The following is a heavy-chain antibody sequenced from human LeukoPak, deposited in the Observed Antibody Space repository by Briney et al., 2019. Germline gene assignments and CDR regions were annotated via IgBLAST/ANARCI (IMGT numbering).Heavy chain of an antibody. V-gene: IGHV3-23*01. Sequence: PGGSLRLSCAASGFTFSSDAMSWVRQAPGKGLEWVSAISGSGGSTYYADSVKGRFTISRDNSKNTLYLQMNSLRSEDTAVYYCARSYYYGSGSLAEQDTRWFDPWGQGTLVTVSS. CDR3: ARSYYYGSGSLAEQDTRWFDP. J-gene: IGHJ5*02. D-gene: IGHD3-10*01. CDR2: ISGSGGST. CDR1: GFTFSSDA.